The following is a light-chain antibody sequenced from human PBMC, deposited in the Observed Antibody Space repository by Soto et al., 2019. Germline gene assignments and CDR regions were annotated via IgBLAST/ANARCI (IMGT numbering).Light chain of an antibody. CDR3: GSYTWNIYV. Sequence: SVLTQPASVSGSPGQSITIYCTGTSGDVGGYKFVSWYQQHPVKAPKLMIYEVSNRPSGVSSRFSGSKSGNTASLTISGLQAEDEADYFCGSYTWNIYVFGNGTRLP. V-gene: IGLV2-14*01. CDR2: EVS. CDR1: SGDVGGYKF. J-gene: IGLJ1*01.